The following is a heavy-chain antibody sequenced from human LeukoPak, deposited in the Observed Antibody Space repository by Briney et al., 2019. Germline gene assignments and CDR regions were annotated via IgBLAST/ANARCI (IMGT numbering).Heavy chain of an antibody. Sequence: GASVKVSCKVSGYTLTELSMHWVRQAPGKGLEWMGGFDPEDGETIYAQKFQGRVTMTEDTSTDTAYMELSSLRSEDTAVYYCATESFRFHLGPGRYYYGMDVWGQGTTVTVSS. V-gene: IGHV1-24*01. D-gene: IGHD3-10*01. J-gene: IGHJ6*02. CDR2: FDPEDGET. CDR3: ATESFRFHLGPGRYYYGMDV. CDR1: GYTLTELS.